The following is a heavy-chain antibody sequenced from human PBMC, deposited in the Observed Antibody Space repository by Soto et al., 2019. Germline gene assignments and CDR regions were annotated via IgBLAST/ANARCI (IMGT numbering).Heavy chain of an antibody. CDR2: INTEDNST. V-gene: IGHV3-74*01. J-gene: IGHJ4*02. CDR1: GFTFSSYW. CDR3: ARGGDDGSCDN. Sequence: PGGSLRLSCAASGFTFSSYWMLWVRQAPGKGLVWVSHINTEDNSTTYADSVKGRFTISRDTAKNTLYLQMDSLRAEDTAVYYCARGGDDGSCDNWGLGTLVTVSS. D-gene: IGHD2-21*02.